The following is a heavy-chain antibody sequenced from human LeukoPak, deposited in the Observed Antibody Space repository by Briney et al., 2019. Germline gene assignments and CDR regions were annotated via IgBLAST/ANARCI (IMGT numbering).Heavy chain of an antibody. J-gene: IGHJ4*02. CDR2: MYYSGSI. CDR3: ARGVAGYGPYDY. CDR1: GDSISTYY. V-gene: IGHV4-59*01. Sequence: KPPETLSLTCTVSGDSISTYYWSWIRQPPGKGLEWIGYMYYSGSINYNPSLKSRVTISLDTPKNQFSLRLNSVTAADTAVYYCARGVAGYGPYDYWGQGTLVTVSS. D-gene: IGHD5-12*01.